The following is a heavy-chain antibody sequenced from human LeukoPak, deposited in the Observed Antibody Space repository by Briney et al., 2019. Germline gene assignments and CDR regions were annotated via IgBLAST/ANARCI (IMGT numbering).Heavy chain of an antibody. CDR1: GFIFDDYA. CDR3: AKMVSPYYDRSGYYSDY. J-gene: IGHJ4*02. Sequence: GGSLRLSCAVSGFIFDDYAMHWVRQAPGKGLEWVSGITWGRDNLAYAASVKGRFTISRDNAKNSLYLQMNSLRAEDTAVYYCAKMVSPYYDRSGYYSDYWGQGTLVTVSS. V-gene: IGHV3-9*01. D-gene: IGHD3-22*01. CDR2: ITWGRDNL.